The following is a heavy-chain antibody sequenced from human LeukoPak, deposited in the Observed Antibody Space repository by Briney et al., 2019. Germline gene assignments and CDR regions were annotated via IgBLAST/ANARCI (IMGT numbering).Heavy chain of an antibody. Sequence: GGSLRLSCAASGFTLSSYGMSWVRQAPGKGLEWVSAISGSGGTTYYADSVKGRFTISRDNSKNTLYLQMNSLRAEDTAVYYCAKDLIPISFGPIVPAAMSGIFDYWGQGTLVTVSS. CDR1: GFTLSSYG. J-gene: IGHJ4*02. D-gene: IGHD2-2*01. CDR2: ISGSGGTT. CDR3: AKDLIPISFGPIVPAAMSGIFDY. V-gene: IGHV3-23*01.